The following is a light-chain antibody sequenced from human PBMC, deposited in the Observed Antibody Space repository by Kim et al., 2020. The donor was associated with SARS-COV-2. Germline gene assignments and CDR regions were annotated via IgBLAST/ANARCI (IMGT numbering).Light chain of an antibody. CDR2: DAS. Sequence: SPGERATPACRASQSVSSYLAWYQQKPGQAPRLLIYDASNRATGIPARFSGSGSGTDFTLTISSLEPEDFAVYYCQQRSNWPPGYSFGQGTKLEIK. J-gene: IGKJ2*03. CDR1: QSVSSY. CDR3: QQRSNWPPGYS. V-gene: IGKV3-11*01.